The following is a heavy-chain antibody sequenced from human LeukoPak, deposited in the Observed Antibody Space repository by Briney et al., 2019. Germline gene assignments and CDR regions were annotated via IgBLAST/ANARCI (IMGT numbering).Heavy chain of an antibody. Sequence: SETLSLTCAVSGGSFSGYYWSWIRQPPGKGLEWIGEINHSGSTNYNPSLKSRVTISVDTSKNQFSLKLSSVTAADTAVYYCATAVTTAFDIWGQGTMVTVSS. V-gene: IGHV4-34*01. D-gene: IGHD4-17*01. CDR3: ATAVTTAFDI. CDR2: INHSGST. CDR1: GGSFSGYY. J-gene: IGHJ3*02.